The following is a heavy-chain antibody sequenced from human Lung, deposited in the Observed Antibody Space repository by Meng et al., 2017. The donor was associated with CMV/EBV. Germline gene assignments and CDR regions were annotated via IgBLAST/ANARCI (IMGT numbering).Heavy chain of an antibody. J-gene: IGHJ4*02. CDR1: GFTFSGYW. CDR3: ARDPPRPGYNFDS. CDR2: IKSDDSSI. D-gene: IGHD5-18*01. Sequence: GESXKISCAASGFTFSGYWMHWVRQAPGKGLVWVSRIKSDDSSISYADSVKGRFTISRDNAKNTLYLQMNSLRDEDTAVYYCARDPPRPGYNFDSWAQGTXVTVSS. V-gene: IGHV3-74*01.